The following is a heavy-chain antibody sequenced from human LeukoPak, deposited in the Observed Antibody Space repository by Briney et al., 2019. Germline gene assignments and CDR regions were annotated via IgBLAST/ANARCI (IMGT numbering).Heavy chain of an antibody. CDR3: ARDWIAVTGTGFDY. D-gene: IGHD6-19*01. CDR2: IKEDGSEK. J-gene: IGHJ4*02. CDR1: GFTFRSYW. Sequence: GGSLRLSYAASGFTFRSYWMSWVRQAPGKGLEWVANIKEDGSEKYYVDSVKGRFTISRDNAKNSLYLQMNSLSAEDTAVYYCARDWIAVTGTGFDYWGQGNLVTVSS. V-gene: IGHV3-7*04.